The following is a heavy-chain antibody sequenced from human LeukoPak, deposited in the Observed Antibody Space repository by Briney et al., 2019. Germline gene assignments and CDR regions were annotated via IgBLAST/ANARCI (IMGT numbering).Heavy chain of an antibody. Sequence: GGSLRLSCSASGFTFSSYAMHWVRQAPGKGLEYVSAISSNGGSTYYADSVKGRFTISRDNSKNTLYLQMSSLRAEDTAVYYCVNSRGVYGSGFDPWGQGTLVTVSS. V-gene: IGHV3-64D*06. CDR2: ISSNGGST. CDR1: GFTFSSYA. D-gene: IGHD3-10*01. J-gene: IGHJ5*02. CDR3: VNSRGVYGSGFDP.